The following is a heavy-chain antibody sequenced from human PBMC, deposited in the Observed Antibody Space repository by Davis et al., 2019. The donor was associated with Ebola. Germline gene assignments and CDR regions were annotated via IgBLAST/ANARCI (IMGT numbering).Heavy chain of an antibody. Sequence: SETLSLTCAVYGASFSGYYWGWIRQPPGKGLEWIGEINHSGSTNYNPSLKSRVTISVDTSKNQFSLKLSSVTAADTAVYYCARNRFFGVVTIYYYGMDVWGQGTTVTVSS. CDR1: GASFSGYY. J-gene: IGHJ6*02. V-gene: IGHV4-34*01. CDR2: INHSGST. CDR3: ARNRFFGVVTIYYYGMDV. D-gene: IGHD3-3*01.